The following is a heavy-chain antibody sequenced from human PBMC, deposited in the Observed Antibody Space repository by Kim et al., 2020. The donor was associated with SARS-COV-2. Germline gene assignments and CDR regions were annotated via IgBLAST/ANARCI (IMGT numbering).Heavy chain of an antibody. D-gene: IGHD6-6*01. CDR3: ARGTRKVDSSSSSHYYYYYGMDV. V-gene: IGHV4-34*01. CDR2: INHSGST. J-gene: IGHJ6*02. CDR1: GGSFSGYY. Sequence: SETLSLTCAVYGGSFSGYYWSWIRQPPGKGLEWIGEINHSGSTNYNPSLKSRVTISVDTSKNQFSLKLSSVTAEDTAVYYCARGTRKVDSSSSSHYYYYYGMDVWGQGTTVTVSS.